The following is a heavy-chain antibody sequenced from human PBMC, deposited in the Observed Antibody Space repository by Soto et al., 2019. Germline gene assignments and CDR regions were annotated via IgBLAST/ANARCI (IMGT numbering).Heavy chain of an antibody. D-gene: IGHD6-6*01. CDR2: ISGSGGST. CDR3: AKDSSRYSSSSPFDY. V-gene: IGHV3-23*01. J-gene: IGHJ4*02. Sequence: EVQLLESGGGLVQPGGSLRLSCAASGFTFSSYAMSWVRQAPGKGLEWVSAISGSGGSTYYADSVKGRFTISRDNSKNTLYLQLNSLRAEDTAVYYCAKDSSRYSSSSPFDYWGQGTLVTVSS. CDR1: GFTFSSYA.